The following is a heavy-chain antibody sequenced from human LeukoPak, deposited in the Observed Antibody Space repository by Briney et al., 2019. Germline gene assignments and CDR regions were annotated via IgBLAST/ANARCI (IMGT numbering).Heavy chain of an antibody. CDR3: ARGEYQTYSFDY. CDR2: IYYSGST. V-gene: IGHV4-59*12. J-gene: IGHJ4*02. D-gene: IGHD2-2*01. CDR1: VGSISSYY. Sequence: SETLSLTCTVWVGSISSYYWSCIRHPPGKGLEWRGYIYYSGSTNYNPSLKSRVTISVDTSKTQFSLKLSSVTAADPAVYYCARGEYQTYSFDYWGQGTLVTVSS.